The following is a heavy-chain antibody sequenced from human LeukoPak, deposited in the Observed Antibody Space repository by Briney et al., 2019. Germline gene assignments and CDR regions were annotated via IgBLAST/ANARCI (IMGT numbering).Heavy chain of an antibody. Sequence: SETLSLTCAVYGGSFSGYYCSWIRQPPGKGLEWIGEINHSGSTNYNPSLKSRVTISVDTSKNQFSLKLSSVTAADTAVYYCARGLPLRYSSGWYVAYYFDYWGQGTLVTVSS. D-gene: IGHD6-19*01. CDR2: INHSGST. CDR1: GGSFSGYY. CDR3: ARGLPLRYSSGWYVAYYFDY. J-gene: IGHJ4*02. V-gene: IGHV4-34*01.